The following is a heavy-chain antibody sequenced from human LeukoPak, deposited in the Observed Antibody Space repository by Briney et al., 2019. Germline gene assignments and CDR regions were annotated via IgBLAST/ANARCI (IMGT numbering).Heavy chain of an antibody. CDR2: ISSSSSTI. CDR1: GFTFGSYS. Sequence: GGSLRLSCAASGFTFGSYSMNWVRQAPGKGLEWVSYISSSSSTIYYADSVKGRFTISRDNAKNSLYLQMNSLRAEDTAVYYCARDRATSGSSSDYWGQGTLVTVSS. D-gene: IGHD6-6*01. V-gene: IGHV3-48*01. CDR3: ARDRATSGSSSDY. J-gene: IGHJ4*02.